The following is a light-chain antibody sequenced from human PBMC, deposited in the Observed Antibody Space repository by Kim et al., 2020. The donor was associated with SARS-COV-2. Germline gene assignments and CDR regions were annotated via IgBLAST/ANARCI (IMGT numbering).Light chain of an antibody. CDR1: QGISSY. Sequence: AIRMTQSPSSFSASTGDRVTITCRASQGISSYLAWYQQKPGKAPKLLIYAASTLQSGVPSRFSGSGSGTDFTLTISCLQSEDFATYYCQQYYSYTTWTFGQGTKVDIK. J-gene: IGKJ1*01. CDR3: QQYYSYTTWT. CDR2: AAS. V-gene: IGKV1-8*01.